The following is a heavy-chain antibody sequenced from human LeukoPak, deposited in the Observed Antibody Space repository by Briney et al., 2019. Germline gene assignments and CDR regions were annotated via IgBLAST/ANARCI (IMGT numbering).Heavy chain of an antibody. CDR3: ADHFPYCSRGSCSYFDH. Sequence: GGSLRLSCAASGFTFSTYAMSWVRQAPGKGLEWVCAISAGGDATFYADSVKGRFTVSRDNPKNTLSLQMNSLRGEDTAIYYCADHFPYCSRGSCSYFDHWGQGTLVTVSS. CDR2: ISAGGDAT. CDR1: GFTFSTYA. V-gene: IGHV3-23*01. D-gene: IGHD2-15*01. J-gene: IGHJ4*02.